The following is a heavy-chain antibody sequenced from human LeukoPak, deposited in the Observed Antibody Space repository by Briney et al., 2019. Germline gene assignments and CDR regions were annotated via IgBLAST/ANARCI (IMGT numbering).Heavy chain of an antibody. CDR1: GFTFDDYA. V-gene: IGHV3-9*01. Sequence: PGRSLRLSCAASGFTFDDYAMHWVRQAPGKGLEWVSGISWNSGSIGYADSVKGRFTISRDNAKNSLYLQMNSLRAEDTALCYCAKDRDSSFIDYWGQGTLVTVSS. J-gene: IGHJ4*02. D-gene: IGHD6-13*01. CDR3: AKDRDSSFIDY. CDR2: ISWNSGSI.